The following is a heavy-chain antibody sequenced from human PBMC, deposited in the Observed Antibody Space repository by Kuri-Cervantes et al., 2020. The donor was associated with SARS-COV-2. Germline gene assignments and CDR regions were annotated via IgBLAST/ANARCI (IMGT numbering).Heavy chain of an antibody. CDR3: AKDAGDKGMDV. V-gene: IGHV3-30*18. Sequence: GGSLRLSCAASGFTFSSYGMHWVRQAPGKGLEWVAVISYDGSNKYYADSVKGRFTISRDNSKNTLYPQMNSLRAEDTAVYYCAKDAGDKGMDVWGQGTTVTVSS. J-gene: IGHJ6*02. CDR1: GFTFSSYG. CDR2: ISYDGSNK.